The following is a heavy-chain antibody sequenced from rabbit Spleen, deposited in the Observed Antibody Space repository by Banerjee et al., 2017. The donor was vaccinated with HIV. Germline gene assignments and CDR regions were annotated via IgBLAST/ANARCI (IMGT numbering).Heavy chain of an antibody. V-gene: IGHV1S45*01. J-gene: IGHJ4*01. Sequence: QEQLVESGGDLVKPEGSLTLTCTASGFSFSSSYYMCWVRQAPGKGLEWIACINAGSGTTYYASWAKGRFTISKTSSTTVTLQMTSLTAADTATYLCARDLVAVIGWNFNLWGPGTLVTVS. CDR1: GFSFSSSYY. CDR3: ARDLVAVIGWNFNL. CDR2: INAGSGTT. D-gene: IGHD1-1*01.